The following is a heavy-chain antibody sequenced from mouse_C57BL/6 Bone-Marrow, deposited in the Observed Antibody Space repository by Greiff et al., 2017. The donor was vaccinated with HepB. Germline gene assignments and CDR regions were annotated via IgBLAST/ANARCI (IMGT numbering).Heavy chain of an antibody. J-gene: IGHJ1*03. CDR3: ARAGEAYYYGSSYWYFDV. CDR1: GYTFTDYY. Sequence: EVQLQQSGPELVKPGASVKISCKASGYTFTDYYMNWVKQSHGKSLEWIGDINPNNGGTSYNQKFKGKATLTVDKSFSTAYMELRSLTSEDTAVYYCARAGEAYYYGSSYWYFDVWGTGTTVTVSS. D-gene: IGHD1-1*01. V-gene: IGHV1-26*01. CDR2: INPNNGGT.